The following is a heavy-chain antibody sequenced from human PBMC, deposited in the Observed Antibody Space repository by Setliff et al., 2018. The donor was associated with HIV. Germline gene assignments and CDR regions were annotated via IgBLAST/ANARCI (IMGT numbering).Heavy chain of an antibody. V-gene: IGHV3-48*03. CDR2: ISSSGTTI. CDR1: GFTFSNYE. Sequence: GESLKISCAASGFTFSNYEMNWVRQAPGKGLEWVSYISSSGTTIYYADSVKGRFTISRDNAKNSLYLQMNSLRAEDTAVYYCARPNYYDSSGYFDYWGQGTLVTVSS. J-gene: IGHJ4*02. CDR3: ARPNYYDSSGYFDY. D-gene: IGHD3-22*01.